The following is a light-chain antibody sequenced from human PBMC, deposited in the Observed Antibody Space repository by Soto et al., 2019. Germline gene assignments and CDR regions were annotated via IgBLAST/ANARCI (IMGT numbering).Light chain of an antibody. CDR3: QSYDSSLSAVL. V-gene: IGLV1-40*01. Sequence: QSVLTQPPSVSGAPGQRVTISCTGSNSNIGAGYDVHWYQQLPGTAPKLLIYANNNRPSGVPDRFSGSKSGTSASLAITGLQAEDEGDYYCQSYDSSLSAVLFGGGTKLTVL. J-gene: IGLJ3*02. CDR2: ANN. CDR1: NSNIGAGYD.